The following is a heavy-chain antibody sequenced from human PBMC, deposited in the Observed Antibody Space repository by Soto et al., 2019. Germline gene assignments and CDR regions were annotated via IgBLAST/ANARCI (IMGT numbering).Heavy chain of an antibody. D-gene: IGHD2-15*01. CDR2: FDPEDGET. V-gene: IGHV1-24*01. J-gene: IGHJ3*01. Sequence: ASVKVSCKVSGYTLTELSMHWVRQAPGKGLEWMGGFDPEDGETIYAQKFQGRVTMTEDTSTDTAYMELSSLRSEDTAVYYCATSFEHCSGGSCYQHDAFDFWGQGTMVTVSS. CDR1: GYTLTELS. CDR3: ATSFEHCSGGSCYQHDAFDF.